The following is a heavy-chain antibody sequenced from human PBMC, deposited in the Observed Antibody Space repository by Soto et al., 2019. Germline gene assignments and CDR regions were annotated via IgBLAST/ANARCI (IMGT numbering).Heavy chain of an antibody. Sequence: EVQLVESGGGLVQPGGSLRLSCEASGFTFRNYDMHWVRQGTGKGLEWVSGISAAGDPDYADSVEGRFTISRENAQNSFFLQMNSLRVGDTAVYYCARNDRDFYGLDVWGQGNTVIVS. J-gene: IGHJ6*02. V-gene: IGHV3-13*05. CDR3: ARNDRDFYGLDV. CDR1: GFTFRNYD. CDR2: ISAAGDP.